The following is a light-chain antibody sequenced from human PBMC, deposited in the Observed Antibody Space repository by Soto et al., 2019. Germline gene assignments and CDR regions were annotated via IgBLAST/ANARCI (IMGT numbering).Light chain of an antibody. CDR1: QSVSSSY. CDR3: QQYGNSLWT. V-gene: IGKV3-20*01. CDR2: GTS. J-gene: IGKJ1*01. Sequence: EIVLTQSPDTLSLSPGERATLSCRASQSVSSSYLAWYQQTPGQAPRLLIYGTSIRDTGIPDRFSGSGSGTDFNLTISRLEPEDFAVYYCQQYGNSLWTFGQGTKVEIK.